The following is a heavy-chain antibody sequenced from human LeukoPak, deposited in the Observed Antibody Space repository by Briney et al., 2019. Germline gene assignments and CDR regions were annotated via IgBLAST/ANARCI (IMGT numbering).Heavy chain of an antibody. D-gene: IGHD3-9*01. Sequence: ASVKVSCKGSGGAFNSYAVSWVRQAPGHGPEWMGVITPIFGTATYAQKFEGRVTITADESTNTAYLELSTLRSEDTAVYYCARGYRASWLCFEFWGQGTLVTVSS. J-gene: IGHJ4*02. CDR3: ARGYRASWLCFEF. CDR2: ITPIFGTA. CDR1: GGAFNSYA. V-gene: IGHV1-69*13.